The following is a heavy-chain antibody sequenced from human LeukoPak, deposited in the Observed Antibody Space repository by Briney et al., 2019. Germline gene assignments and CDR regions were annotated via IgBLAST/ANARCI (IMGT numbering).Heavy chain of an antibody. Sequence: GASVKVSCKASGYTFTSYDINWVRQATGPGLEWMGWMNPNRGNTGYAQKFQGRVTITKNTSISTAYMELSSLRSEDAAVYYSAKDRYGDYVNWGQGTLVTVSS. J-gene: IGHJ4*02. V-gene: IGHV1-8*03. CDR2: MNPNRGNT. CDR1: GYTFTSYD. CDR3: AKDRYGDYVN. D-gene: IGHD4-17*01.